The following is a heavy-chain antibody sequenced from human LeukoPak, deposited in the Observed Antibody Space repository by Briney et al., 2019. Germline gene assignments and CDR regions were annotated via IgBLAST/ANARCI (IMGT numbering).Heavy chain of an antibody. CDR3: AREQSSSSGFDY. V-gene: IGHV3-21*01. D-gene: IGHD6-13*01. CDR2: ISSSSSYI. CDR1: GFTFSSYS. J-gene: IGHJ4*02. Sequence: GGSLRLPCAATGFTFSSYSMNWVRQAPGKGLEWVSSISSSSSYIYYADSVKGRFSISRDNAKNSLYLQMNSLRAEDTAVYYCAREQSSSSGFDYWGQGTLVTVSS.